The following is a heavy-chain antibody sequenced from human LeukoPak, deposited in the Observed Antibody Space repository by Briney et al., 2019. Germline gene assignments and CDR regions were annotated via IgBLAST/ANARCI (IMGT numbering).Heavy chain of an antibody. CDR1: GFTVSSNY. J-gene: IGHJ4*02. Sequence: GGSLRLSCAASGFTVSSNYMSWVRQAPGKGLEWVSVIYSGGSTYYADSVKGRFTISRDNSKNTLYPQMNSLRAEDTAVYYCARETELVVLYYFDYWGQGTLVTVSS. D-gene: IGHD3-22*01. CDR3: ARETELVVLYYFDY. CDR2: IYSGGST. V-gene: IGHV3-53*01.